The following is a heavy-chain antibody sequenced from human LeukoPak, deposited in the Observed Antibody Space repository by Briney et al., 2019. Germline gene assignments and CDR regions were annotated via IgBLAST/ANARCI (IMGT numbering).Heavy chain of an antibody. CDR1: GFTFSSYW. J-gene: IGHJ5*02. CDR3: ATYYYSSGSST. CDR2: VKQDGSEK. V-gene: IGHV3-7*01. Sequence: GGSLRLSCAASGFTFSSYWMSWVRQAPGKGLEWVANVKQDGSEKYYVDSVKGRFTISRDNAKNSLYLQMNSLRAEDTAVYFCATYYYSSGSSTWGQGTLVTVSS. D-gene: IGHD3-10*01.